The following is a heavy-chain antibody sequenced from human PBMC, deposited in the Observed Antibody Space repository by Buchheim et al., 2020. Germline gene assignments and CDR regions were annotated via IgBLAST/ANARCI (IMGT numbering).Heavy chain of an antibody. V-gene: IGHV3-23*01. CDR1: GFTFDNFA. Sequence: EVQLLESGGGLVHPGGSLRLSCAASGFTFDNFAMSWVRQAPGKGLEWVSGISSSGTSTYYADSVKGRFSCSRDKSMNTLYLEMDSLRAEDSAVYYCAKDQMGNYYVGMDAWGQGTT. CDR2: ISSSGTST. D-gene: IGHD3-16*01. J-gene: IGHJ6*02. CDR3: AKDQMGNYYVGMDA.